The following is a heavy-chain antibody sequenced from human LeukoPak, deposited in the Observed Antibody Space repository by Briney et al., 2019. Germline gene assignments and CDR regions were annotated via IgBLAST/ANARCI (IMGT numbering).Heavy chain of an antibody. J-gene: IGHJ4*02. CDR1: GGTFSSYA. CDR3: ASDGPYSSGWYYY. CDR2: IIPIFGTA. V-gene: IGHV1-69*06. Sequence: GASVKVSCKASGGTFSSYAISWVRQAPGRGLEWMGGIIPIFGTANYAQKFQGRVTITADKSTSTAYMELSSLRSEDTAVYYCASDGPYSSGWYYYWGQGTLVTVSS. D-gene: IGHD6-19*01.